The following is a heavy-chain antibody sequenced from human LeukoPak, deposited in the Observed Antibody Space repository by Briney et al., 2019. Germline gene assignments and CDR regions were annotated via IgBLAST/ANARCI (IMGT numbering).Heavy chain of an antibody. Sequence: SETLSLTCTVSGGSISSYYWSWIRQPPGKGLEWIGYIYFTGSTNYNPSLKSRVTISVDTSNNQFSLKLSSVTAADTAVYYCARRYCINGVCYLVYWGQGTLVTVSS. V-gene: IGHV4-59*12. J-gene: IGHJ4*02. CDR1: GGSISSYY. CDR2: IYFTGST. CDR3: ARRYCINGVCYLVY. D-gene: IGHD2-8*01.